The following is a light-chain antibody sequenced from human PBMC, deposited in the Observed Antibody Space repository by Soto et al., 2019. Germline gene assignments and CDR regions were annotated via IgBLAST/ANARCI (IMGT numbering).Light chain of an antibody. CDR2: GAS. V-gene: IGKV3-15*01. CDR3: QQYNNWTLT. CDR1: RSVSSN. Sequence: IVMTQSPAPLSVSPGERATLSCRASRSVSSNLAWYQKKHGQAPRLLMYGASTRATGITARFSGSGSGTEFNLTINSLQSEDVAVYLCQQYNNWTLTLGGGTKVDIK. J-gene: IGKJ4*01.